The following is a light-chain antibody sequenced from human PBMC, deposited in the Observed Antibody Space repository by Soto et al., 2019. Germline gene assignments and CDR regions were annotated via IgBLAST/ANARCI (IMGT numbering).Light chain of an antibody. CDR1: QSVSSNY. Sequence: EIVLTQSPGTLSLSPGERATISCRASQSVSSNYLAWYQQKPGQAPRVLIYAASNRASGIPDRFGGSGSVTDFTLTGSRLEPEDFAVYYCQQYGSAPWTFGQGTKVEI. CDR3: QQYGSAPWT. J-gene: IGKJ1*01. V-gene: IGKV3-20*01. CDR2: AAS.